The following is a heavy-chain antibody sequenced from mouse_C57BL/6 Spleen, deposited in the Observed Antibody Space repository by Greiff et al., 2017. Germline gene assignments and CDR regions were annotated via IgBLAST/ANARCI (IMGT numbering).Heavy chain of an antibody. CDR3: AREGDYYGSSYGNYAMDY. Sequence: QVQLKESGPGLVQPSQSLSITCTVSGFSLTSYGVHWVRQSPGKGLEWLGVIWSGGSTDYNAAFISRLSISKDNSKSQVFFKINSLQADDTAIYYWAREGDYYGSSYGNYAMDYWGQGTSVTVSS. CDR1: GFSLTSYG. V-gene: IGHV2-2*01. J-gene: IGHJ4*01. CDR2: IWSGGST. D-gene: IGHD1-1*01.